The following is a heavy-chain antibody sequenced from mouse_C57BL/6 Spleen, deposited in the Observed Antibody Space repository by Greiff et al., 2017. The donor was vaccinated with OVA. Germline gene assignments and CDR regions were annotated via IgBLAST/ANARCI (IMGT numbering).Heavy chain of an antibody. J-gene: IGHJ4*01. CDR2: INPNYGTT. Sequence: EVQLKESGPELVKPGASVKISCKASGYSFTDYNMNWVKQSNGKSLEWIGVINPNYGTTSYNQKFKGKATLTVDQSSSTAYMQLNSLTSEDSAVYYCARLYSNYVRDAMDYWGQGTSVTVSS. D-gene: IGHD2-5*01. CDR1: GYSFTDYN. V-gene: IGHV1-39*01. CDR3: ARLYSNYVRDAMDY.